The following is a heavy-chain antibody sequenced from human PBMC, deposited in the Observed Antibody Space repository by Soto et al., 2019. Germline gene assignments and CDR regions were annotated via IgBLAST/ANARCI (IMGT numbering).Heavy chain of an antibody. D-gene: IGHD3-22*01. V-gene: IGHV3-48*02. CDR2: ISGSSSTI. J-gene: IGHJ4*02. CDR1: GFTFSSYS. Sequence: PGGSLRLSCAASGFTFSSYSMNWVRQAPGKGLEWVSYISGSSSTIYYADSVKGRFTISRDNAKNSLYLQMNSLRDEDTAVYYCARGVYYYDSSGYYGYSGQGTLVTVSS. CDR3: ARGVYYYDSSGYYGY.